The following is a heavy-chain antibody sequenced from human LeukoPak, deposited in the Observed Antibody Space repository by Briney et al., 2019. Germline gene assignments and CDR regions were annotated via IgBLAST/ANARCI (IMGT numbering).Heavy chain of an antibody. CDR1: GFTFNTYS. V-gene: IGHV3-48*01. Sequence: GGSLRLSCAASGFTFNTYSMNWVRQAPGKGLEWVSYISSSSSTIYYADSVKGRFTISRDNAKNSLYLQMNSLRAEDTAVYYCARAYYDILTGSFFPDYWGQGTLVTVSS. CDR3: ARAYYDILTGSFFPDY. D-gene: IGHD3-9*01. J-gene: IGHJ4*02. CDR2: ISSSSSTI.